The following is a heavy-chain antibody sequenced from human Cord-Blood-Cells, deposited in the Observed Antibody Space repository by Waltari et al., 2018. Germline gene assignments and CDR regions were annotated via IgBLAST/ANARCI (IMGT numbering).Heavy chain of an antibody. CDR2: ISSSSYI. V-gene: IGHV3-21*01. D-gene: IGHD2-2*02. J-gene: IGHJ4*02. CDR3: AREHCSSTSCYIDY. Sequence: EVQLVESGGGLVKPGGSLRLSCAASGFTFSSYSMNWVRQAPGKGLEWVSSISSSSYIYYADSVKGRFTISRDNAKNSLYLQMNSLRAEDTAVYYCAREHCSSTSCYIDYWGQGTLVTVSS. CDR1: GFTFSSYS.